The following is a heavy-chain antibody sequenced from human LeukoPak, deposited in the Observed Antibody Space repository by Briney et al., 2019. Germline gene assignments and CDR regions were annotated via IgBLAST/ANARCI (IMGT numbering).Heavy chain of an antibody. V-gene: IGHV3-48*01. Sequence: GGSLRLSCAASGFTFSSYSMNWVRQAPGKGLEWVSYISSSSSTIYYADSVKGRFTISRDNAKNSLYLQMNSLRAEDTAVYYCARDPTYYYDSSGYQNWFDPGGKGTLVTVSS. CDR1: GFTFSSYS. CDR3: ARDPTYYYDSSGYQNWFDP. J-gene: IGHJ5*02. CDR2: ISSSSSTI. D-gene: IGHD3-22*01.